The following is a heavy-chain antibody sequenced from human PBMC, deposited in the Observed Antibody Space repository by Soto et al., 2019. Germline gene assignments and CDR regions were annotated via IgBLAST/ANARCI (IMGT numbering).Heavy chain of an antibody. V-gene: IGHV4-4*02. CDR3: ATMYYNDSSAYLEY. CDR2: INHSGST. D-gene: IGHD3-22*01. CDR1: GECICSSDR. Sequence: SVTLSVTCPVSGECICSSDRWTWIRQPPGTGLGWIGEINHSGSTNYSPSLKSRITISVDKSKNQFSLRLSSVTAADTAVYYCATMYYNDSSAYLEYWGQGTLVTVSS. J-gene: IGHJ4*02.